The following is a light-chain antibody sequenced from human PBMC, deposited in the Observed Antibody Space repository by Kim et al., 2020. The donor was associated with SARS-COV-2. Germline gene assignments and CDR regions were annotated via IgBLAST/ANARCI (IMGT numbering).Light chain of an antibody. CDR1: SSNIGAGYD. Sequence: RVRISCPGSSSNIGAGYDVHWYQQLPGTAPKLLIYGNSNRPSGVPDRFSGSKSGTSASLAITGLQAEDEADYYCQSYDSSLSGSVFGGGTQLTVL. J-gene: IGLJ2*01. CDR3: QSYDSSLSGSV. V-gene: IGLV1-40*01. CDR2: GNS.